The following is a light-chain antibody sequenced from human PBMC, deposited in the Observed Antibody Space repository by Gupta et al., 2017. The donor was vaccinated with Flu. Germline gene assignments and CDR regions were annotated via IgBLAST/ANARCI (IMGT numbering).Light chain of an antibody. J-gene: IGKJ2*02. CDR3: QQRSTLPCT. V-gene: IGKV6D-21*02. CDR2: HAS. Sequence: PDFQSVTPKEKVTITCRASQSIGRSLNWYQQKPGQSPKLLIKHASQSSSGVPSRFSGSGSGTDFTLTINSLEAEDAAAYYCQQRSTLPCTFGQGTKVEIK. CDR1: QSIGRS.